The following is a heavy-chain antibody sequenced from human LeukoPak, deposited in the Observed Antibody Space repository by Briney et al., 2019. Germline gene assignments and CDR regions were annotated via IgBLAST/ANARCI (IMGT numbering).Heavy chain of an antibody. Sequence: GASVKGSCKTSVDTFTNYYMHWVRQAPGQGLEWMGWTNLNSGDTIYAQKFQGRVTMTRDTSISTAYLELSRLTSDDTGIYYCATQNNSYFDYWGQGTLVTVSS. J-gene: IGHJ4*02. V-gene: IGHV1-2*02. CDR1: VDTFTNYY. CDR2: TNLNSGDT. CDR3: ATQNNSYFDY.